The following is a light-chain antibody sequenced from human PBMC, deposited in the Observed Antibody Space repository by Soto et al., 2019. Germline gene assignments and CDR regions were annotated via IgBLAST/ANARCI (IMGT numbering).Light chain of an antibody. CDR3: QQRRNLPWT. V-gene: IGKV3-11*01. Sequence: EIVVTQSPATMSLSPGERATLSCRASQSLFSYLAWFQQKPGQAPRLLIYDASNRATCIPARFSGSGSGTDFTLTISSLEPEDFAIYYCQQRRNLPWTFGPGTKVDIK. CDR2: DAS. CDR1: QSLFSY. J-gene: IGKJ3*01.